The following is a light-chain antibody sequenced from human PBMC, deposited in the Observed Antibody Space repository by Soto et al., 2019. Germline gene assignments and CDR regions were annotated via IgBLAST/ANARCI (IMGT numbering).Light chain of an antibody. CDR1: QSLLHSNGYNY. Sequence: DIVMTQSPLSLPVTPGEPASISCRSSQSLLHSNGYNYLDWYLQKPGQSPQLLIYLGSNRASGVPERFSGSGSGTDYTLKISRVEAEDVRVYYCMQALKTPTFGGGTKVEIK. J-gene: IGKJ4*01. V-gene: IGKV2-28*01. CDR3: MQALKTPT. CDR2: LGS.